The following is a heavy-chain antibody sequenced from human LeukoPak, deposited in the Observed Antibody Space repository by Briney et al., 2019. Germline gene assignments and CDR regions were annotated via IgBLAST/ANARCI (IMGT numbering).Heavy chain of an antibody. D-gene: IGHD5-18*01. CDR1: GGTFSSYA. CDR2: IIPIFGTA. V-gene: IGHV1-69*13. Sequence: ASVKVSCKASGGTFSSYAISWVRQAPGQGLEWMGGIIPIFGTANYAQKFQGRVTITADESTSTAYMELSSLRSEDTAVYYCARENAAMGSFDYWAREPWSPSPQ. J-gene: IGHJ4*02. CDR3: ARENAAMGSFDY.